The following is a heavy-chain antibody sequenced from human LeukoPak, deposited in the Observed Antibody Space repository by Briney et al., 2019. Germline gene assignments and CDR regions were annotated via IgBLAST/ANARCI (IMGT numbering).Heavy chain of an antibody. D-gene: IGHD3-16*01. J-gene: IGHJ5*02. Sequence: GASVKVSCKASGYTFTSYGISWVRQAPGQGLEGMGWISAYNGNTNYAQKLQGRVTMPTDTSTSTAYMELRSLRSDDTAVYYCARGFRGIIRNWFDPWGQGTLVTVSS. CDR3: ARGFRGIIRNWFDP. CDR1: GYTFTSYG. V-gene: IGHV1-18*01. CDR2: ISAYNGNT.